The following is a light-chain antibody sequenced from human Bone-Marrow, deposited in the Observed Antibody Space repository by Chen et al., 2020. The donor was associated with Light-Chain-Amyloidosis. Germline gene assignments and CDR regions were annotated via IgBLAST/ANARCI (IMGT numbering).Light chain of an antibody. CDR3: SSYTSSSTRV. Sequence: QSALTLLASVSGSPCPAMIIPCTGTTIDIGDYNYVSWYQQHPGKAPKLMIYDVSNRPSGVSDRFSSSKSGVTASLTISGLQAEDKADYFCSSYTSSSTRVFGEGTKLTVL. V-gene: IGLV2-14*01. CDR1: TIDIGDYNY. CDR2: DVS. J-gene: IGLJ3*02.